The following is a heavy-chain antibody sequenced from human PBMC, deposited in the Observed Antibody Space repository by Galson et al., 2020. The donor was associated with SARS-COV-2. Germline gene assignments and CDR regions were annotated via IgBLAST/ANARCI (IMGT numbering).Heavy chain of an antibody. V-gene: IGHV4-59*08. CDR3: ARQGGIIFGVVMVPSWFDP. CDR2: IYYSGST. D-gene: IGHD3-3*01. Sequence: SETLSLTCTVSGGSISSYYWSWIRQPPGKGLEWIGYIYYSGSTNYNPSLKSRVTIPVDTSKNQFSLKVSSVTAADTAVYYCARQGGIIFGVVMVPSWFDPWGQGTLVTVSS. J-gene: IGHJ5*02. CDR1: GGSISSYY.